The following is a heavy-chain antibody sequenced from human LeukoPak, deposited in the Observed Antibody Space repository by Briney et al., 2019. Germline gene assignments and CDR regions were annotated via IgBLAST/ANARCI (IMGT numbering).Heavy chain of an antibody. CDR2: IYGGGHT. CDR1: GFIVNTNY. J-gene: IGHJ3*02. V-gene: IGHV3-66*01. Sequence: GGSLRLSCAASGFIVNTNYMTWVRQAPGKGLEWVSVIYGGGHTDYSDSVKGRFTLSRDNSKNTLFLQMNSLRAEDTAVYYCARGNLDGFDIWGQGTMVTVSS. CDR3: ARGNLDGFDI.